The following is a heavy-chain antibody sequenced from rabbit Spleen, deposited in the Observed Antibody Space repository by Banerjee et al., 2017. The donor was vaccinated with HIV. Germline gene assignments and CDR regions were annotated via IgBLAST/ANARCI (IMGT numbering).Heavy chain of an antibody. CDR2: VRTDSGSA. V-gene: IGHV1S45*01. Sequence: QEQLVESGGGLVQPEGSLTLTCKASGFDLSSYYYMCWVRQAPGKGLEWIGCVRTDSGSAYYASWAKGRFTISKTSTTVTLQVTSLTAADTATYFCARDTGSSFSSYGMDLWGPGTLVTVS. CDR1: GFDLSSYYY. J-gene: IGHJ6*01. D-gene: IGHD8-1*01. CDR3: ARDTGSSFSSYGMDL.